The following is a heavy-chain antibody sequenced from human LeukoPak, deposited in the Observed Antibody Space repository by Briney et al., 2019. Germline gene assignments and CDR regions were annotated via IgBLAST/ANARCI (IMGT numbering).Heavy chain of an antibody. CDR2: ISSSGSNT. CDR3: AKGFGAAGRGPFDY. J-gene: IGHJ4*02. D-gene: IGHD6-13*01. V-gene: IGHV3-23*01. Sequence: PGGSLRLSCAASEFTYGMNWVRQAPGKGLECVSAISSSGSNTYYADSVKGRFTISRDNSKNTLYLQMNSLRAEDTAVYYCAKGFGAAGRGPFDYWGQGTLVTVSS. CDR1: EFTYG.